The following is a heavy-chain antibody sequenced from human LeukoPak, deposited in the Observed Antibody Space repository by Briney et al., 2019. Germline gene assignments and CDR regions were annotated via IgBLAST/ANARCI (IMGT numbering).Heavy chain of an antibody. CDR1: GGSISSYY. Sequence: PSETLSLTCTVSGGSISSYYWSWIRQPPGKGLEWIGYIYYSGSTNYNPSLKSRVTISVDTSKNQFSLKLSSVTAADTAVYYCAREYSSSYGWFDPWGQGTLVTVSS. D-gene: IGHD6-6*01. J-gene: IGHJ5*02. CDR2: IYYSGST. CDR3: AREYSSSYGWFDP. V-gene: IGHV4-59*01.